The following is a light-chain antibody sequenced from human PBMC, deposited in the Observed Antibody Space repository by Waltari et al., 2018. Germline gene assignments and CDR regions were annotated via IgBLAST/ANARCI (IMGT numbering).Light chain of an antibody. CDR2: DVT. Sequence: QSALTQPASVSGSPGQSITIPCTGPTRDIGSYNYVSWSQQHPGKAPKLIIYDVTPRPSVVSNRFSGSKSGNTASLTISGLQAEDEADYYCSSYMDATTLELFGGGTSLTVL. J-gene: IGLJ2*01. CDR3: SSYMDATTLEL. V-gene: IGLV2-14*03. CDR1: TRDIGSYNY.